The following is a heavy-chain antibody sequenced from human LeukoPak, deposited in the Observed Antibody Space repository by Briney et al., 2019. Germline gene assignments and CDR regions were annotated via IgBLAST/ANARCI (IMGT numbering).Heavy chain of an antibody. D-gene: IGHD2-8*01. Sequence: PGGSLRLSCAASGFTFSSYSMNWVRQAPGKGLEWVSSISSSSSYIYYADSVKGRFTISRDNAKNSLYLQMNSLRSDDTAVYYCARDPPGVRYGRPIFDFWGQGTLVTVSS. CDR3: ARDPPGVRYGRPIFDF. CDR1: GFTFSSYS. CDR2: ISSSSSYI. J-gene: IGHJ4*02. V-gene: IGHV3-21*04.